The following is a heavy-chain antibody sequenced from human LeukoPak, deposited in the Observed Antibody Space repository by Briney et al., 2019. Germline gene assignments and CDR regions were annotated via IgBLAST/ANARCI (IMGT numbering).Heavy chain of an antibody. Sequence: GGSLRLSCTAAGFTFSTFAMIWVRQPPGKGLEWVSSIFPSGGEIHYADSVRGRFTISRDNSKSTLSLQMNSLRAEDTAIYYCATYRQVLLPFESWGQGTLVTVSS. J-gene: IGHJ4*02. CDR1: GFTFSTFA. D-gene: IGHD2-8*02. CDR2: IFPSGGEI. CDR3: ATYRQVLLPFES. V-gene: IGHV3-23*01.